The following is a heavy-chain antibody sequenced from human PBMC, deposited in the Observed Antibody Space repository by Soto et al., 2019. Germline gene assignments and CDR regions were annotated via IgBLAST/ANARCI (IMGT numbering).Heavy chain of an antibody. CDR3: ARWWNDEEWVETMDV. CDR2: IYYDGSNE. J-gene: IGHJ6*01. D-gene: IGHD1-1*01. CDR1: GFIFSDYG. Sequence: QVQLVESGGAVVQPGRSLRLACETSGFIFSDYGMHWVRQAPGKGLEWVAVIYYDGSNEHYSDSVRGRFPISRDNSKNILYLQMNSLRAEDTAIYYCARWWNDEEWVETMDVWGQGTTVTVSS. V-gene: IGHV3-33*01.